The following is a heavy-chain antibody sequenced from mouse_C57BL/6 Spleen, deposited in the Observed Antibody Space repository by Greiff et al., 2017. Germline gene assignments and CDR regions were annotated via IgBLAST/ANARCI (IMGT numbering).Heavy chain of an antibody. J-gene: IGHJ1*03. CDR3: ARGIYGNYGYFDV. CDR1: GYTFTSYW. D-gene: IGHD2-1*01. V-gene: IGHV1-52*01. CDR2: IDPSDSET. Sequence: VQLQQPGAELVRPGSSVKLSCKASGYTFTSYWMHWVKQRPIQGLEWIGNIDPSDSETHYNQKFKGKATLTVDKSSSTAYMQLSSLTSEDSAVYYCARGIYGNYGYFDVWGKGTTVTVSS.